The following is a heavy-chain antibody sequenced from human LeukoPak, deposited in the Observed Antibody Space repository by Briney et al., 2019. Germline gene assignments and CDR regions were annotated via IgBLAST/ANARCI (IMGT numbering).Heavy chain of an antibody. J-gene: IGHJ5*02. CDR3: ARCCYSNTCYSPWFDP. CDR1: GYIFINYD. D-gene: IGHD2/OR15-2a*01. CDR2: ISAYNGNT. V-gene: IGHV1-18*01. Sequence: ASVKVSCKASGYIFINYDISWVRQAPGQGLEWVGWISAYNGNTNYAQKLQGRVTMTTDTSTSTAYMELRSLRSDDTAVYYCARCCYSNTCYSPWFDPWGQGTLVTVSS.